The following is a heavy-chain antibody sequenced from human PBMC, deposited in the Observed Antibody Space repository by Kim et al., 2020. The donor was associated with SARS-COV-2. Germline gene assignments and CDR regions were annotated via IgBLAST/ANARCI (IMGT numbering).Heavy chain of an antibody. CDR2: ISWNSGII. Sequence: GGSLRLSCAASGFIFEDYAMHWVRQAPGKGLEWVSGISWNSGIIGYADSVKGRFTISRDNAKNSLYAQMSSLRPEDSALYYCVKDVGSSLAAPGAPILSYYYGMDVWGQGTTVTVSS. V-gene: IGHV3-9*01. D-gene: IGHD6-13*01. J-gene: IGHJ6*02. CDR3: VKDVGSSLAAPGAPILSYYYGMDV. CDR1: GFIFEDYA.